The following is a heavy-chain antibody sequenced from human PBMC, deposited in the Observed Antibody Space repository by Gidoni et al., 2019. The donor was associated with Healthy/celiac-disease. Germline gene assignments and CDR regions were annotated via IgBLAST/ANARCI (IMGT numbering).Heavy chain of an antibody. J-gene: IGHJ6*02. CDR3: ARWGATGCLEDYGMDV. CDR2: IYRGGST. CDR1: GFNVSNNY. Sequence: DVQLVESRGGVIQPGGSLRLSRVASGFNVSNNYMSWVREAAGKGLEWITVIYRGGSTYYTDSVKGRFTISRDNSKTTLYLQRNSLRAEDTAVYDCARWGATGCLEDYGMDVWGQGTTVTVSS. D-gene: IGHD3-3*01. V-gene: IGHV3-53*01.